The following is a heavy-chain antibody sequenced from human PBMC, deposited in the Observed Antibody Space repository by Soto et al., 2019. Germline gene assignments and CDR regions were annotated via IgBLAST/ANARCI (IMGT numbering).Heavy chain of an antibody. CDR3: ARDDGPKGLDY. V-gene: IGHV4-30-2*01. Sequence: SETLSLTCAVSGGSISSGGYSWSWIRQPPGKGLEWIGYIYHSGSTYYNPSLKSRVTISVDRSKNQFSLKLSSVTAADTAVYYCARDDGPKGLDYWGQGTLVTVSS. CDR1: GGSISSGGYS. J-gene: IGHJ4*02. CDR2: IYHSGST.